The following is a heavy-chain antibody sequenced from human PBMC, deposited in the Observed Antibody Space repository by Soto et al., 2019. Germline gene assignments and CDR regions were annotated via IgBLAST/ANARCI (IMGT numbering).Heavy chain of an antibody. V-gene: IGHV3-23*01. CDR3: AKESGYSAYDNSLDS. J-gene: IGHJ5*01. D-gene: IGHD5-12*01. CDR2: ISGGGGAT. Sequence: EVQLLESGGGLVQPGGSLRLSCAASGFTFSSYAMGWVRQAPGQGLQWVSAISGGGGATYYADSVKGRFTISRDNFENTLYLQMNSLRAEDTAVYYCAKESGYSAYDNSLDSWRQGTLVTVSS. CDR1: GFTFSSYA.